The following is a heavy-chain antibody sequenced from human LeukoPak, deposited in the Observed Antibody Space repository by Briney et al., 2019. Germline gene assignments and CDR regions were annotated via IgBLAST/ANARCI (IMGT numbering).Heavy chain of an antibody. V-gene: IGHV3-21*01. CDR2: ISSISSYI. CDR1: GFTFSSYS. J-gene: IGHJ6*03. CDR3: ARDRFRHLQVQGCYMDV. Sequence: KPGGSLRLSCAASGFTFSSYSMNWVGQAPGKEREWVSSISSISSYIYYADSVKGRFTISRDNAKNSLYLQMNSLRAEDTAVYYCARDRFRHLQVQGCYMDVWGKGTTVTVSS. D-gene: IGHD2-15*01.